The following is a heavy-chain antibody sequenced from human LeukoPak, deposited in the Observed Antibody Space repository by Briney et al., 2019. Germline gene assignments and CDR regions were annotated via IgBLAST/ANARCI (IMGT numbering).Heavy chain of an antibody. CDR3: ARSSSVTIPGYYFDY. CDR1: GYTFTSYG. V-gene: IGHV1-18*01. Sequence: ASVKVSCKASGYTFTSYGISWVRQAPGQGLEWMGWISAYNGNTNYAQKLQGRVTLTTDTSTSTAYMELRSLRSDDTAVYYCARSSSVTIPGYYFDYWGQGTLVTVSS. J-gene: IGHJ4*02. D-gene: IGHD2-21*01. CDR2: ISAYNGNT.